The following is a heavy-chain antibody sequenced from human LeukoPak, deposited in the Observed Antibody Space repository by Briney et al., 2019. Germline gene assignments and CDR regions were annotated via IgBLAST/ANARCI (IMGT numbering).Heavy chain of an antibody. CDR3: ARRIEYQLLRRRSVFDY. CDR1: GGSISSSSYY. J-gene: IGHJ4*02. CDR2: IYHSGST. Sequence: SETLSLTCTVSGGSISSSSYYWGWIRQPPGKGLEWIGSIYHSGSTYYNPSLKSRVTISVDTSKNQFSLKLSSVTAADTAVYYCARRIEYQLLRRRSVFDYWGQGTLVTVSS. D-gene: IGHD2-2*01. V-gene: IGHV4-39*01.